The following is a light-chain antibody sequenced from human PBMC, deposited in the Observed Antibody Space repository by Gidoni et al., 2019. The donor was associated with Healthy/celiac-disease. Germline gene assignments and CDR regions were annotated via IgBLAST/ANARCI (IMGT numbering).Light chain of an antibody. CDR3: QQRSNWPLCS. CDR2: DAS. V-gene: IGKV3-11*01. CDR1: QSVSSY. Sequence: EIVLTQSPATLSLSPGERATLSCRASQSVSSYLAWYQQKPGQAPRLLIYDASNRATGIPARFSGSGSWTDFTLTISSLEAEDFAVYYCQQRSNWPLCSFGQXTKLEIK. J-gene: IGKJ2*04.